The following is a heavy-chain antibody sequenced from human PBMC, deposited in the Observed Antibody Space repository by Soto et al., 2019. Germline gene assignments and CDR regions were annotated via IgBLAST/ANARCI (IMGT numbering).Heavy chain of an antibody. J-gene: IGHJ3*02. CDR3: AKATATSGGAFEI. V-gene: IGHV3-23*01. D-gene: IGHD1-1*01. Sequence: GGSLRLSCAVSGFICSSYDMSWVRRAPGKGLEWVSTILVGGSTHYEDSVKGRFTISRDTSKNTVYLQMNSLTAGDTAFYYCAKATATSGGAFEIYGQGTMVTVSS. CDR1: GFICSSYD. CDR2: ILVGGST.